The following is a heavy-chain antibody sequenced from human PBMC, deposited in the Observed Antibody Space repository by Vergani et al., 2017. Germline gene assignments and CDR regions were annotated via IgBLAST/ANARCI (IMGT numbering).Heavy chain of an antibody. Sequence: EVQLVESGGGLIQPGGSLRLSCAASGFTVSSNYMTWVRQAPGKGLEWVSVIYSGGGTYYADSVKGLFTFSRDISKNTLYLQMNSLRVEDTAVYYCARVDYPQGKFDYWGQGTLVTVS. CDR3: ARVDYPQGKFDY. D-gene: IGHD4/OR15-4a*01. CDR2: IYSGGGT. J-gene: IGHJ4*02. V-gene: IGHV3-53*01. CDR1: GFTVSSNY.